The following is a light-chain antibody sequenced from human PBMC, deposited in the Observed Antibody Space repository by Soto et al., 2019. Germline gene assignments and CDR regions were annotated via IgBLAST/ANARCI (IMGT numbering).Light chain of an antibody. CDR1: QSVSNNY. CDR2: GAS. CDR3: QQYNNWPPIT. J-gene: IGKJ5*01. Sequence: EIVLTQSPSTLSLSPGERATLSCRASQSVSNNYLAWYQQKPGQAPRLLIYGASNRATGIPDRFSGSGSGTDFTLTISRLQSEDFAVYYCQQYNNWPPITVGQGTRLEIK. V-gene: IGKV3-20*01.